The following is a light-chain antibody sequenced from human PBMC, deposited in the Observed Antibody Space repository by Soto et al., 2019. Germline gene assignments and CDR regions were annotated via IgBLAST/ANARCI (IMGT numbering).Light chain of an antibody. CDR2: DAS. CDR3: QQYNSYPWT. CDR1: QSISSS. Sequence: DIQMTQSPATLSASVGDRATITCRASQSISSSLAWYQQKPGKAPKLLIYDASTLESGVPSRFSGSGSGTEFTLTISSLQPDDFATYYCQQYNSYPWTFGQGTKVEIK. J-gene: IGKJ1*01. V-gene: IGKV1-5*01.